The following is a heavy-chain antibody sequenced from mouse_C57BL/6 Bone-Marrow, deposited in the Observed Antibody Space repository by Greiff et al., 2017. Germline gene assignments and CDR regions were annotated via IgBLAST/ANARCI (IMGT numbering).Heavy chain of an antibody. D-gene: IGHD1-1*01. Sequence: QVQLQQPGAELVKPGASVKMSCKASGYTFTSYWITWVKQRPGQGLEWIGDIYPGSGSTNYNEKFKSKATLTVDTSSSTASMQLSSLTSEDSAVYYCAREGLTTVVARGYFDYWGQGTTLTVSS. V-gene: IGHV1-55*01. CDR1: GYTFTSYW. CDR3: AREGLTTVVARGYFDY. J-gene: IGHJ2*01. CDR2: IYPGSGST.